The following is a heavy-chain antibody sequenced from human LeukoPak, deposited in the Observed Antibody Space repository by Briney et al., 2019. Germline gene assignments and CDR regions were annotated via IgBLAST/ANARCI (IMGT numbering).Heavy chain of an antibody. CDR2: IYYTGNS. CDR1: GDSIRSSSYY. V-gene: IGHV4-39*07. J-gene: IGHJ6*03. CDR3: ARTRSGSYDYYMDV. D-gene: IGHD3-10*01. Sequence: SETLSLNCTVSGDSIRSSSYYWGWIRQPPGKELEWLGYIYYTGNSYNNPSLKSRVTISVDTSKNQFSLKLSSVTAADTAVYYCARTRSGSYDYYMDVWGKGTTVTVSS.